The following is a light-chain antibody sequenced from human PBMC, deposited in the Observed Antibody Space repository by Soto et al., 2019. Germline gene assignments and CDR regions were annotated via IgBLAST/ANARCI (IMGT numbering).Light chain of an antibody. Sequence: EIVLTQSPGTLSLSPGERATLSCRASQSVSSNDLAWYQQKPGQAPRLLIYGASRRATGIPDRCSGSGSGTDFTLTISRLEPEDFAVYSCQQYCGSARTFGQGTKVDI. CDR2: GAS. V-gene: IGKV3-20*01. CDR1: QSVSSND. J-gene: IGKJ1*01. CDR3: QQYCGSART.